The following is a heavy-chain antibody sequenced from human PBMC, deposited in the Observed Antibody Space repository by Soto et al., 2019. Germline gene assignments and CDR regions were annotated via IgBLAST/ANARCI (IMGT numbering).Heavy chain of an antibody. CDR3: AKSNPGYYFDY. D-gene: IGHD3-10*01. J-gene: IGHJ4*02. V-gene: IGHV3-33*06. CDR2: IWSDGNNK. Sequence: GGSLRLSCAASGFSFSNYGMHWVRQAPGKGLEWVAVIWSDGNNKYYADSVKGRFTISRDNSKNTLYLQMNSLRAEDTAVYYCAKSNPGYYFDYWGQGTLVTVSS. CDR1: GFSFSNYG.